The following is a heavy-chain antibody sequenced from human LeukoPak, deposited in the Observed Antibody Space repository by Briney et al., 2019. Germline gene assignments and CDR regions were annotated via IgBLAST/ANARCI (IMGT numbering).Heavy chain of an antibody. J-gene: IGHJ4*02. Sequence: NPSETLSLTCTVSGGSISSGSYYWSWIRQPAGKGLEWIGRIYTSGSTNYNPSLKSRVTISVDTSKNQFSLKLSSVTAADTAVYYCARGRAEDFDYWGQGTLVTVSS. CDR1: GGSISSGSYY. CDR2: IYTSGST. V-gene: IGHV4-61*02. CDR3: ARGRAEDFDY. D-gene: IGHD6-13*01.